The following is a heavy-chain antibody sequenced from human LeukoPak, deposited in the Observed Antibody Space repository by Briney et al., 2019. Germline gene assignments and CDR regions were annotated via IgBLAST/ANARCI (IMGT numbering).Heavy chain of an antibody. J-gene: IGHJ5*02. D-gene: IGHD1-7*01. CDR1: GGSISSSSYY. CDR3: ARHHPQLELLSPIPHNNWFDP. CDR2: IYYSGST. V-gene: IGHV4-39*01. Sequence: SETLSLTCTVSGGSISSSSYYWGWIRQPPGKGLEWIGSIYYSGSTYYNPSLKSRVTISVDTSKNQFSLKLSSVTAADTAVYYCARHHPQLELLSPIPHNNWFDPWGQGTLVTVSS.